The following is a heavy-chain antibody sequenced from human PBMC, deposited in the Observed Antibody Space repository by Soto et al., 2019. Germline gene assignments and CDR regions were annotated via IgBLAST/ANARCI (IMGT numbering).Heavy chain of an antibody. CDR1: SGSISSSSYY. J-gene: IGHJ4*02. D-gene: IGHD2-15*01. V-gene: IGHV4-39*07. CDR2: IYYSGST. CDR3: ARASCSGGSCYPIDY. Sequence: SETRSLTCTVSSGSISSSSYYWGWIRQPPGKGLEWIGNIYYSGSTNYNPSLKSRVTISVDTSKNQFSLKLSSVTAADTAVYYCARASCSGGSCYPIDYWGQGTLVTVSS.